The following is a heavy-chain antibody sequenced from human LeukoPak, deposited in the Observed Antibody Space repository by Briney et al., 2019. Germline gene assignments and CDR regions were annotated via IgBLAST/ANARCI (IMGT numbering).Heavy chain of an antibody. Sequence: PGGSLRLSCAASGFTFSSSAMSWVRQVPGKGLEWVSSISSSSSYIYYADSVKGRFTISRDNAKNSLYLQMNSLRAEDTAVYYCTRDQSLEIRHYYDSSGLWGQGTLVTVSS. V-gene: IGHV3-21*01. CDR2: ISSSSSYI. CDR3: TRDQSLEIRHYYDSSGL. CDR1: GFTFSSSA. D-gene: IGHD3-22*01. J-gene: IGHJ4*02.